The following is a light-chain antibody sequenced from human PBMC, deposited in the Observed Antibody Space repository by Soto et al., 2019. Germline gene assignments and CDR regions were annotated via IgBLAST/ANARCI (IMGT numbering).Light chain of an antibody. CDR1: SSNIGSNS. J-gene: IGLJ3*02. CDR2: YNN. CDR3: VAWDATLSGWV. V-gene: IGLV1-44*01. Sequence: QSVLTQPPSASGTPGQTVSISCSGSSSNIGSNSVNWYQQVPGTAPKLLIYYNNQRPSGVPGRFSASQSGTSASLAISGLQTEDEADYYCVAWDATLSGWVFGGGNQLTVL.